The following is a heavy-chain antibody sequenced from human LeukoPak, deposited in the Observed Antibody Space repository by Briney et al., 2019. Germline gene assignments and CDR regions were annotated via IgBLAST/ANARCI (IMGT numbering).Heavy chain of an antibody. Sequence: GGSLRLSCAASGFTFSSYWMHWVRQAPGKGLEWVANIKQDGSEKYYVDSVKGRFTISRDNAKNSLYLQMNSLRAEDTAVYYCARDSVPFIAVAGYDYWGQGTLVTVSS. CDR1: GFTFSSYW. CDR2: IKQDGSEK. D-gene: IGHD6-19*01. CDR3: ARDSVPFIAVAGYDY. V-gene: IGHV3-7*01. J-gene: IGHJ4*02.